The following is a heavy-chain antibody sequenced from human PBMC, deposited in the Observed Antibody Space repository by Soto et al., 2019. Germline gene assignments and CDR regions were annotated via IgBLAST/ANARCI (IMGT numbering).Heavy chain of an antibody. CDR3: ATALDYYDSSGYYFDY. J-gene: IGHJ4*02. D-gene: IGHD3-22*01. CDR2: IIPIFGTA. CDR1: GGTFSSYA. Sequence: SVKVSCKASGGTFSSYAISWVRQAPGQGLEWMGGIIPIFGTANYAQKFQGRVTITADESTSTAYMELSSLRSEDTAVYYCATALDYYDSSGYYFDYWGQGTLVTVSS. V-gene: IGHV1-69*13.